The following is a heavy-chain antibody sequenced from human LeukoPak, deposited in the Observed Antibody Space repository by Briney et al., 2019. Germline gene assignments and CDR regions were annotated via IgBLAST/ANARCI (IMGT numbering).Heavy chain of an antibody. D-gene: IGHD5-24*01. Sequence: SGPTLMHPTQTLTLTCTFSGFSLRTSGVGVGWIRQPPGKALEWLALIYWDDDKRYSPSLKSRQNITKNTSKNQVVLTMTNMDPVDTATYYCAHRGMATLDYWGQGTLVTVSS. CDR1: GFSLRTSGVG. J-gene: IGHJ4*02. CDR3: AHRGMATLDY. CDR2: IYWDDDK. V-gene: IGHV2-5*02.